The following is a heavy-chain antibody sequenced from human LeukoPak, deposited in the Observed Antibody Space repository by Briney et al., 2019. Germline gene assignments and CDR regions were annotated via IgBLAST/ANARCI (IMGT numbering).Heavy chain of an antibody. CDR3: ARGGWTTGMDY. CDR2: ISGYNGNT. CDR1: GHSFTSHG. V-gene: IGHV1-18*01. D-gene: IGHD1-14*01. J-gene: IGHJ4*02. Sequence: ASVKASCKTSGHSFTSHGISWVRQAPGQGLEWMGWISGYNGNTNYAQKFQGRVTMTTDASTRTAHMEVRGLRSDGTAVYYCARGGWTTGMDYWGQGTLVTVSS.